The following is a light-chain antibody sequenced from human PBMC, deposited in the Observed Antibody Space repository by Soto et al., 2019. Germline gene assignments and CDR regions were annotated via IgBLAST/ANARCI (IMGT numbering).Light chain of an antibody. CDR2: DVS. CDR3: KKYNTYPFS. V-gene: IGKV1-5*01. J-gene: IGKJ4*01. Sequence: DIQMTQSPTTLPASVGDTVTITCRASQSFSRWLAWYQQKPGKAPNLLIYDVSNLQSGVPSRFSGTGAGTDFGLTIPSLQPDVFATYYSKKYNTYPFSFGAGTKVEIK. CDR1: QSFSRW.